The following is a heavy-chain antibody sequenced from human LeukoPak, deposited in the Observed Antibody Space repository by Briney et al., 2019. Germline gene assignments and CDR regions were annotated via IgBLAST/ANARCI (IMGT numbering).Heavy chain of an antibody. CDR2: TNLHGTAV. CDR1: GLRFSNYW. D-gene: IGHD3-16*01. CDR3: ASAYTYVRLGDH. Sequence: PGGSLRLSCAVSGLRFSNYWMHWVRQAPGKGLVWVARTNLHGTAVDHADSVKGRFTISRDNAKNTLFLQMNSLRAEDTAVYYCASAYTYVRLGDHWGQGTLVTVSS. J-gene: IGHJ4*02. V-gene: IGHV3-74*01.